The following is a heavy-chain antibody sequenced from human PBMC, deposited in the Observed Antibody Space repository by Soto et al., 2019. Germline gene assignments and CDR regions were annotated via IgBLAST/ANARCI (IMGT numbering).Heavy chain of an antibody. D-gene: IGHD2-15*01. CDR2: TGSGTGPG. CDR3: ARRERGGFYSYFDS. Sequence: QVQLVQSGAEVKKPGSSVKVSCKASGGTFSTNPISWVRQAPGQGLEWMGGTGSGTGPGNHAQKSQGRLTITVDKSTSTVYMELSSLSSEDTAVYYCARRERGGFYSYFDSWGEGTLVTVSS. CDR1: GGTFSTNP. J-gene: IGHJ4*02. V-gene: IGHV1-69*06.